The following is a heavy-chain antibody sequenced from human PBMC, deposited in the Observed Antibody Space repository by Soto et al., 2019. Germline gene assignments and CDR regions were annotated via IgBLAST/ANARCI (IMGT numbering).Heavy chain of an antibody. CDR2: INTDGRVA. CDR3: VRDIQLWRLDD. CDR1: GLTFRSYW. V-gene: IGHV3-74*03. D-gene: IGHD2-21*01. J-gene: IGHJ4*02. Sequence: EVQLVESGGGLVQPGESLRLSCAASGLTFRSYWMHWVRQAPGKGLVWASRINTDGRVAMYVDSVKGRFTISRDKAKNTLYLQLNSLRAEETAVYYCVRDIQLWRLDDCGQGTLVTVSS.